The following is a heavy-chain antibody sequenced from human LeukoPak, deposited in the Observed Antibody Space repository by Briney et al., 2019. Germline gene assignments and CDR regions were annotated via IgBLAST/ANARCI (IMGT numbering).Heavy chain of an antibody. CDR1: GYSISSGYY. J-gene: IGHJ6*02. V-gene: IGHV4-38-2*02. D-gene: IGHD6-13*01. Sequence: SETLSLTCTVSGYSISSGYYWGWIRQPPGKGLEWIGSIYHSGSTYYNPSLKSRVTISVDTSKNQFSLKLSSVTAADTAVYYCARAGESSSHTRDYYYGMDVWGQGTTVTVSS. CDR3: ARAGESSSHTRDYYYGMDV. CDR2: IYHSGST.